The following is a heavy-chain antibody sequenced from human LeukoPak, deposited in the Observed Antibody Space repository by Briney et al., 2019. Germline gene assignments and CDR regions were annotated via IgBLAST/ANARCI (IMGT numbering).Heavy chain of an antibody. CDR3: ARDLAMAKRYYFDY. D-gene: IGHD5-18*01. V-gene: IGHV3-48*01. CDR1: GFTFSSYS. J-gene: IGHJ4*02. CDR2: ISSSSSTI. Sequence: GGSLRLSCAASGFTFSSYSMSWVRQAPGKGLEWVSYISSSSSTIYYADSVKGRFTISRDNAKNSLYLQMNSLRAEDTAVYYCARDLAMAKRYYFDYWGQGTLVTVSS.